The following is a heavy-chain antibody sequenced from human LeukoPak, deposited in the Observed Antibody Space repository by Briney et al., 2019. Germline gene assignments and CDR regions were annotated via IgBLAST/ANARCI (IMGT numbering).Heavy chain of an antibody. CDR1: GGTFSSYA. CDR2: IIPIFGTA. CDR3: AILVVVPAADDAFDI. D-gene: IGHD2-2*01. J-gene: IGHJ3*02. V-gene: IGHV1-69*05. Sequence: ASVKVSCKGSGGTFSSYAINWVRQAPGQGLKWRGGIIPIFGTANYAQKFQGRVTITTDESTSTAHMELSSLRSEDTAVYYCAILVVVPAADDAFDIWGQGTMVTVSS.